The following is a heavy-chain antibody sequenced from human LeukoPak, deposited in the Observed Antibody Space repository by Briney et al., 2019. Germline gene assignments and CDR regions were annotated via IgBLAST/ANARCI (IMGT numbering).Heavy chain of an antibody. CDR1: GFNNVW. CDR2: IKSTTEDGTT. Sequence: PGGSLRLSCAASGFNNVWMSWVRQAPGKGLEWVGRIKSTTEDGTTDYAAPVKGRFTISRDDSKHTLYLQMNGLKTEDTAVYYCTSEQPGGFDNWGQGTLVTVSS. V-gene: IGHV3-15*01. J-gene: IGHJ4*02. CDR3: TSEQPGGFDN. D-gene: IGHD3-10*01.